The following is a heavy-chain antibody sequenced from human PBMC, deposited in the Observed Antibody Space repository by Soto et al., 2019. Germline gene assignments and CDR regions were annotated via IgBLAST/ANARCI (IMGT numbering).Heavy chain of an antibody. CDR2: ISYDGSNK. D-gene: IGHD6-13*01. CDR3: AKGGSSSWYTMYYFDY. V-gene: IGHV3-30*18. CDR1: GFTFSSYG. Sequence: PGGSLRLSCAASGFTFSSYGMHWVRQAPGKGLEWVAVISYDGSNKYYADSVKGRFTISRDNSKNTLYLQMNGLRAEDTAVYYCAKGGSSSWYTMYYFDYWGQGTLVTVSS. J-gene: IGHJ4*02.